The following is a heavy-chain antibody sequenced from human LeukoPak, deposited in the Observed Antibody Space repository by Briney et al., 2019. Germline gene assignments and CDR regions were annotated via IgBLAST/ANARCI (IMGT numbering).Heavy chain of an antibody. V-gene: IGHV3-7*01. Sequence: PGGSLRLSCAASGFTFSSYWMSWVRQAPGKGLEWVANIKQDGSEKYYVDSVKGRFTISRDNAKNSLYLQMNSLRAEDTAVYYCAGRLLLPGLNWGVHYWGQGTLVTVSS. D-gene: IGHD7-27*01. CDR1: GFTFSSYW. J-gene: IGHJ4*02. CDR2: IKQDGSEK. CDR3: AGRLLLPGLNWGVHY.